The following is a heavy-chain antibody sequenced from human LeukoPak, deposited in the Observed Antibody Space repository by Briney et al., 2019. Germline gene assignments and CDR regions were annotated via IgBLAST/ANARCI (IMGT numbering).Heavy chain of an antibody. CDR1: GFTFSSYW. Sequence: PGGSLRLSCAASGFTFSSYWMSWVRQAPGKGLEWVANIKQDGSEKYYVDSVKGRFTISRDNAKNSLYLQMNSLRAEDTAVYYCARERGGYSSSWPHYYFDYWGQGTLVTVSS. J-gene: IGHJ4*02. V-gene: IGHV3-7*01. D-gene: IGHD6-13*01. CDR3: ARERGGYSSSWPHYYFDY. CDR2: IKQDGSEK.